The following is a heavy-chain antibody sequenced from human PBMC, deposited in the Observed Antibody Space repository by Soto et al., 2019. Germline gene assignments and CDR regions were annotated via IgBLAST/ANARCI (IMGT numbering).Heavy chain of an antibody. CDR2: TYHSGNT. Sequence: QLQESGPGLVEPSGTLSLTCAVSRGSMSSSDWWCWVRQAPGKGLEWMGETYHSGNTNYNPSLKSRVTLSVDNSQNQFSLTLTSATDADTGVYYCATWGSTAFDIWCQGTMVTVSS. CDR3: ATWGSTAFDI. D-gene: IGHD3-16*01. CDR1: RGSMSSSDW. J-gene: IGHJ3*02. V-gene: IGHV4-4*02.